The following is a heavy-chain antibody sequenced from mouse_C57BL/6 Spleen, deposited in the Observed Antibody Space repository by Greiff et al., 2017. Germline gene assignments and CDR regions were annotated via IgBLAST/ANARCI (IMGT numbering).Heavy chain of an antibody. D-gene: IGHD2-4*01. CDR1: GYAFSSYW. Sequence: QVQLQQSGAELVKPGASVKISCKASGYAFSSYWMNWVKQRPGKGLEWIGQIYPGDGDTNYNGKFKGKATLTADKSSSTAYMQLSSLTSEDSAVYFCAREGYYDFTYAMDYWGQGTSVTVSS. V-gene: IGHV1-80*01. CDR3: AREGYYDFTYAMDY. CDR2: IYPGDGDT. J-gene: IGHJ4*01.